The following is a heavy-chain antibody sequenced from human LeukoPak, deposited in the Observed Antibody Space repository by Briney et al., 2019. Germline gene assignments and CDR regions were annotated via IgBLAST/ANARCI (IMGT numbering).Heavy chain of an antibody. J-gene: IGHJ3*02. CDR2: IYYSGST. D-gene: IGHD3-10*01. V-gene: IGHV4-39*01. Sequence: SDTLYLTCTVSSRSISSSSYYWGWIRQPPGKGLEWIGSIYYSGSTYYNPSLTSRVTISVDTSKNQFSLRLSSVDAADTAVYYCARQSGRYDAFDIWGQGTMVTVSS. CDR3: ARQSGRYDAFDI. CDR1: SRSISSSSYY.